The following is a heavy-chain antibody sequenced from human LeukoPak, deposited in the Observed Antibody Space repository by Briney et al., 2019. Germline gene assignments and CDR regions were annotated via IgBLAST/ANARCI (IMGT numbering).Heavy chain of an antibody. V-gene: IGHV4-30-2*01. Sequence: PSETLSLTCTVSGGSISSDGYYWSWIRQPPGKGLEWIGYIYYSGSTYYNPSLKSRVTISIDRSKNQFSLKLSSVTAADTAVYYCARRGSYQPEDYWGQGTLVTVSS. CDR2: IYYSGST. CDR3: ARRGSYQPEDY. J-gene: IGHJ4*02. D-gene: IGHD1-26*01. CDR1: GGSISSDGYY.